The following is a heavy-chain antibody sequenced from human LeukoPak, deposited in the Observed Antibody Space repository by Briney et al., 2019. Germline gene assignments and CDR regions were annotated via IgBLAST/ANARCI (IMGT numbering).Heavy chain of an antibody. J-gene: IGHJ3*02. CDR3: ARGEYYGSGSYYNGAFES. D-gene: IGHD3-10*01. CDR1: GGTFSNYA. CDR2: IIPIRAIA. V-gene: IGHV1-69*04. Sequence: SVKVSCKASGGTFSNYAISWVRQAPGQGLEWMGRIIPIRAIANYAQKFQGRVTITAVKSTSTVYMELSSLRSEDTAVYYCARGEYYGSGSYYNGAFESWGQGTMVTVSS.